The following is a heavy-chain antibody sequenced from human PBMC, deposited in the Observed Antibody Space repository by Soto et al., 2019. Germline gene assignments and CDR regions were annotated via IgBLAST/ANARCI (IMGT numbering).Heavy chain of an antibody. V-gene: IGHV3-30*18. D-gene: IGHD5-18*01. J-gene: IGHJ6*02. CDR3: AKDISGYSYAFYYYYYGMDV. CDR2: ISYDGSNK. CDR1: GFTFSSYG. Sequence: GGSLRLSCAASGFTFSSYGMHWVRQAPGKGLEWVAVISYDGSNKYYADSVKGRFTISRDNSKNTLYLQMNSLRAEDTAVYYCAKDISGYSYAFYYYYYGMDVWGQGTTVTVSS.